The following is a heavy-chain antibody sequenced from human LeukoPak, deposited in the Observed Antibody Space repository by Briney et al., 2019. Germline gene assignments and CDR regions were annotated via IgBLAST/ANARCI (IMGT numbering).Heavy chain of an antibody. J-gene: IGHJ3*02. V-gene: IGHV4-59*01. Sequence: KSSETLSLTCTVSGGSISSYYWGWIRQPPGKGLVWIGYIYYSGSTNYNPSLKSRVTISVDTSKNQFSLKLSSVTAADTAVYYCARGLLDGYTHPAAFDIWGQGTMVTVSS. CDR3: ARGLLDGYTHPAAFDI. D-gene: IGHD5-24*01. CDR1: GGSISSYY. CDR2: IYYSGST.